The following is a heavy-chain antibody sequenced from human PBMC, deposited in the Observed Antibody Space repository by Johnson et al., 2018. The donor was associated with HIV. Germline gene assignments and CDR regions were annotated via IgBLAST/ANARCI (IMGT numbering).Heavy chain of an antibody. CDR3: AKGLWFGGFPDAFDL. Sequence: QVQLVESGGDLVKPGGSLRLSCAASGFSFSDYYMSWIRRASGKGLEWVSYISSSSSTIYYGDSVRDRFTIYRDNSKNTLYTQMDSLSPEDSAVYYCAKGLWFGGFPDAFDLWGQGTMVTVSS. CDR1: GFSFSDYY. V-gene: IGHV3-11*04. CDR2: ISSSSSTI. J-gene: IGHJ3*01. D-gene: IGHD3-16*01.